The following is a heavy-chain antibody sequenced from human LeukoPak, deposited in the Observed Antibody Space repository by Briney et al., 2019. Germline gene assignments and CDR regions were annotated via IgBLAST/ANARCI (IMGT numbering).Heavy chain of an antibody. D-gene: IGHD6-13*01. CDR3: ARGPRYSFY. J-gene: IGHJ4*02. CDR2: IYIDGTT. Sequence: QPGGSLRLSCAASGFIVSHNYMTWVRQAPGKGLEWISVIYIDGTTYYADSVKDRFTISRDQANNTLYLQMNTLRDEDTAVYYCARGPRYSFYWGQGTLVSVPS. CDR1: GFIVSHNY. V-gene: IGHV3-53*01.